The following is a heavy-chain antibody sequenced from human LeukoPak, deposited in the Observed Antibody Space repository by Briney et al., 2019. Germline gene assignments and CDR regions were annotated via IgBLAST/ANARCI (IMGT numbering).Heavy chain of an antibody. CDR2: IYYSGST. Sequence: SETLSLTCTVSGGSINSGGYYWSWIRQHPVKGLEWIGYIYYSGSTYYNPSLKSRVTISVDTSKNQFSLKLSSVTATDTAVYYCARADVLSNWFDPWGQGTLVTVSS. V-gene: IGHV4-31*03. J-gene: IGHJ5*02. D-gene: IGHD3-16*01. CDR3: ARADVLSNWFDP. CDR1: GGSINSGGYY.